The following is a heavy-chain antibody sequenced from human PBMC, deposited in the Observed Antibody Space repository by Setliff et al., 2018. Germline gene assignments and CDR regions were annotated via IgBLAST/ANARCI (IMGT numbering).Heavy chain of an antibody. CDR1: GATFSSYG. Sequence: SVKVSCKASGATFSSYGISWVRQAPGQGLEWMGGTIPMVGTTEYAQKFQGRLTIITDESTNTAFMQLSSLRSDDTAVYYCVREGVDSRSSTDYRYYMDVWGKGTTVTVSS. D-gene: IGHD3-22*01. CDR2: TIPMVGTT. CDR3: VREGVDSRSSTDYRYYMDV. V-gene: IGHV1-69*05. J-gene: IGHJ6*03.